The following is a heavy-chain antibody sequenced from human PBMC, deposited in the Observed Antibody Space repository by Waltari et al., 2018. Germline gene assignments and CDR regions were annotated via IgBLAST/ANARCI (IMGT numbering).Heavy chain of an antibody. J-gene: IGHJ2*01. V-gene: IGHV3-7*04. Sequence: EVQLVESGGGLVQPGGSLRLSCAASGFTFSSYWMTWVRQAPGKGLERVANIKQDGSEKYNVDAVKGRFTISRDNAKTSLYLQMNGLRAEDTAVYYCARDQCDWQGRVEWYCDLWGRGTLVTVSS. CDR1: GFTFSSYW. CDR2: IKQDGSEK. CDR3: ARDQCDWQGRVEWYCDL. D-gene: IGHD3-9*01.